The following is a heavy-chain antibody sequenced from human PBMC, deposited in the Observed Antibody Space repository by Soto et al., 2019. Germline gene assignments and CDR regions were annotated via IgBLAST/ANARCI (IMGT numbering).Heavy chain of an antibody. Sequence: PSETLSLTCAVYGGSFSGYYWSWIRQPPGKGLGWIGEINHSGSTNYNPSLKSRVTISVDTSKNQFSLKLSSVTAADTAVYYCARRKAAAGKFLSFYYYGMDVWGRGTTVTVSS. J-gene: IGHJ6*02. D-gene: IGHD6-13*01. V-gene: IGHV4-34*01. CDR2: INHSGST. CDR3: ARRKAAAGKFLSFYYYGMDV. CDR1: GGSFSGYY.